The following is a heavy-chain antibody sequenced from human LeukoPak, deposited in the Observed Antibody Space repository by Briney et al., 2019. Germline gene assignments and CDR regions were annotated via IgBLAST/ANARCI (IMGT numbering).Heavy chain of an antibody. CDR1: GLTFSGSA. D-gene: IGHD4-17*01. V-gene: IGHV3-73*01. CDR3: LTAETLDALDI. Sequence: TGGSLRLSCAASGLTFSGSAVDWVRQASGKGLERVGRIKSKANSYATAYAASVKGRFTISRDDSKNTAYLQMNSLKTEDTAVYNCLTAETLDALDIWGQGTLVTVSS. J-gene: IGHJ3*02. CDR2: IKSKANSYAT.